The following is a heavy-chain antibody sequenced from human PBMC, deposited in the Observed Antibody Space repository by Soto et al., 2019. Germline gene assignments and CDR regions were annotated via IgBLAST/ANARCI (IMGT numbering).Heavy chain of an antibody. CDR1: GGSISSGDYY. J-gene: IGHJ2*01. V-gene: IGHV2-5*08. Sequence: QESGPGLVKPSQTLSLTCTVSGGSISSGDYYWSWIRQPPGKALEWLALIYWNDDKRYSPSLKSMLTITKDTSKNQVVLTMTNMDPVDTATYYCAHREKYYYGSGSYRDWYFDLWGRGTLVTVSS. D-gene: IGHD3-10*01. CDR3: AHREKYYYGSGSYRDWYFDL. CDR2: IYWNDDK.